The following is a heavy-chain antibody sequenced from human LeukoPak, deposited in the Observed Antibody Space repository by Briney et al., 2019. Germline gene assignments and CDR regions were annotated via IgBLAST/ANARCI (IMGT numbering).Heavy chain of an antibody. V-gene: IGHV1-46*01. Sequence: ASVKVSCKASGYTFTSYYMHWVRQAPGQGLEWMGIINPSGGSTSYAQKFQGRVTMTRDTSTSTVYMELSSLRSEDTAVYYCARDDLAAAGDDAFDIWGQGTMVTVSS. CDR3: ARDDLAAAGDDAFDI. D-gene: IGHD6-13*01. J-gene: IGHJ3*02. CDR2: INPSGGST. CDR1: GYTFTSYY.